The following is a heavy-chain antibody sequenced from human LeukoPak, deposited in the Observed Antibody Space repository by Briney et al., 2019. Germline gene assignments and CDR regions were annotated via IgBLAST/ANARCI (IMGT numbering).Heavy chain of an antibody. CDR3: ARPSFVTGSYYPL. V-gene: IGHV3-23*01. J-gene: IGHJ4*02. D-gene: IGHD1-26*01. Sequence: GGSLRLSCAASGFTFSSYAMSWVRQAPGQGLESVSAISGSGGSTYYADSVKGRFTISRDNSKNTLYLQMNTLRAEDTAVYYCARPSFVTGSYYPLWGQGTLVAVSS. CDR2: ISGSGGST. CDR1: GFTFSSYA.